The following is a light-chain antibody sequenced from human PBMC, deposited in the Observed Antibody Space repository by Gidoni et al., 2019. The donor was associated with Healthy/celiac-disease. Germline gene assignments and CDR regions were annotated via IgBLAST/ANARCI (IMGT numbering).Light chain of an antibody. J-gene: IGKJ4*01. CDR3: QQRSNWPLLT. V-gene: IGKV3-11*01. Sequence: EIVSTQSQATLALSPGERPTLSCRASQSVSSYLAWYQQKPGQAPRPLIYDASNRATGIPARFSGSGSWTDFTLTISSLEPEDFAVYYCQQRSNWPLLTFGGGTKVEIK. CDR2: DAS. CDR1: QSVSSY.